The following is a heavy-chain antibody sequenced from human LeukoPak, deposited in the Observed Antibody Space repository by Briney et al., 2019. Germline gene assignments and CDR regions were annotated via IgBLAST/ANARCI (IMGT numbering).Heavy chain of an antibody. CDR3: AKDNLEDYGDSPFDL. CDR1: GFTFDDYA. J-gene: IGHJ2*01. CDR2: ISWNSGGI. V-gene: IGHV3-9*01. D-gene: IGHD4-17*01. Sequence: GGSLRLSCAASGFTFDDYAMHWVRQAPGKGLEWVSGISWNSGGIGYADSVKGRFTISRDNAKDSLYLQMNSLRAEDTALYYCAKDNLEDYGDSPFDLWGRGTLDTVSS.